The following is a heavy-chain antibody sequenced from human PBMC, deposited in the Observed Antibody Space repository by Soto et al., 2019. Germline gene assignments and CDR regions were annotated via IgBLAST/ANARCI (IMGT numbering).Heavy chain of an antibody. CDR2: ISGSGCST. J-gene: IGHJ1*01. CDR1: GFTFSSYA. D-gene: IGHD6-6*01. Sequence: GGSLRLSCAASGFTFSSYAMSWVRQAPGKGLEWVSAISGSGCSTYYADSVKGRFTISRDNSKNTLYLQMNSLRAEDTAVYYCAIQSIAAPAAEYFQHWGQGTLVTVSS. V-gene: IGHV3-23*01. CDR3: AIQSIAAPAAEYFQH.